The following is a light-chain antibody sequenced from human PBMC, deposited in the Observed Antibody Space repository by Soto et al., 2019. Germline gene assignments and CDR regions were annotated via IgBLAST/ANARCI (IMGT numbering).Light chain of an antibody. CDR2: DAF. Sequence: IAITQSPATLSVSPGDRATLSCRASQSLSTNLAWYQQKPGQAPRLLIYDAFNRASGIPARFSGSVSGTEFTLTISSLQSEDFAVYYCQQYNNWWTFGQGTRVE. V-gene: IGKV3-15*01. CDR1: QSLSTN. CDR3: QQYNNWWT. J-gene: IGKJ1*01.